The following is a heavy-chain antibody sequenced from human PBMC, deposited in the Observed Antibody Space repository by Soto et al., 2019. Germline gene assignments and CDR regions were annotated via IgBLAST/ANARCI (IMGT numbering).Heavy chain of an antibody. CDR3: ARVPRNFYYNGMDV. CDR2: ISSSGSTK. J-gene: IGHJ6*02. CDR1: GFTFSSYE. Sequence: VGSLRLSCEGSGFTFSSYEMNWVRQAPGKGLEWVSYISSSGSTKNYADSVKGRFTISRDNVKNSLYLQMNSLRAEDTAVYYCARVPRNFYYNGMDVWGQGTTVTVSS. V-gene: IGHV3-48*03.